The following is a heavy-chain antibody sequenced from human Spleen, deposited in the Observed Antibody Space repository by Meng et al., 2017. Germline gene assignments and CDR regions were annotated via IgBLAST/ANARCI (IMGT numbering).Heavy chain of an antibody. CDR1: GGSFSDYY. D-gene: IGHD1-26*01. V-gene: IGHV4-34*01. CDR2: INHSGST. Sequence: QVPLQQWGAGLLKPSETLSLTCVVSGGSFSDYYWSWIRQPPGKGLEWIGEINHSGSTNYNPSLESRATISVDTSQNNLSLKLSSVTAADSAVYYCARGLSGSYYGTFDYWGQGTLVTVSS. CDR3: ARGLSGSYYGTFDY. J-gene: IGHJ4*02.